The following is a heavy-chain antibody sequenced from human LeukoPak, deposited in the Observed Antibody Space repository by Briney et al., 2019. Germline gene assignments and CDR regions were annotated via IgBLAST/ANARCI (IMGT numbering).Heavy chain of an antibody. Sequence: GGSLRLSCGASGFTFGTYWMHWVRQAPGKGLVWVSGINSDGGTTTYADSVKGRFTISRDNAKNTLYLQMNNLRAEDTAVYYCASGGGADYWGQGTLVTVSS. CDR1: GFTFGTYW. CDR3: ASGGGADY. V-gene: IGHV3-74*01. J-gene: IGHJ4*02. CDR2: INSDGGTT. D-gene: IGHD3-10*01.